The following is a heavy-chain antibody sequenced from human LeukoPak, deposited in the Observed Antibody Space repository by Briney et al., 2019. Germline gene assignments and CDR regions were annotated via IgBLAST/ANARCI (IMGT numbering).Heavy chain of an antibody. J-gene: IGHJ3*02. CDR3: AKGGWFGQSPSDVFHM. CDR2: VSIGGATT. Sequence: GGSLRLSCAASGFTSSSYAMSWVRQAPGKGLEWISGVSIGGATTNHADSVKGRFTISRDNSKNTLYLQMNSLRAEDTAVYYCAKGGWFGQSPSDVFHMWGQGTMVTVSS. V-gene: IGHV3-23*01. CDR1: GFTSSSYA. D-gene: IGHD3-10*01.